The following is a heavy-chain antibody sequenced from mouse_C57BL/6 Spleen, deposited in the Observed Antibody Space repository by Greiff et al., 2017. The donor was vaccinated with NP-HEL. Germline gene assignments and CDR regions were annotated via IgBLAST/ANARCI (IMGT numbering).Heavy chain of an antibody. CDR2: IDPANGNT. J-gene: IGHJ4*01. CDR3: ARAQGYCAMDY. CDR1: GFNIKNTY. Sequence: EVQLQQSVAELVRPGASVKLSCTASGFNIKNTYMHWVKQRPEQGLEWIGRIDPANGNTNYAPKFQGKATITADTSSNTADVQLSSLTSEYTAIDYCARAQGYCAMDYWGKGTSVTVSS. V-gene: IGHV14-3*01.